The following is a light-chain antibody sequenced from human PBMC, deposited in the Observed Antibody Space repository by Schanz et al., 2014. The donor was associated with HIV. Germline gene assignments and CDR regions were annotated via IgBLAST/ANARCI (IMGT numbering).Light chain of an antibody. CDR1: QSVSDNY. Sequence: EIVLTQSPATLSLSPGERATLSCRASQSVSDNYLAWYQQKLGQAPRLLIYGASSRATGIPDRFSGSGSGTDFTLTISRLEPEDFATYYCQHYDISRGTFGGGTRVEIK. J-gene: IGKJ4*01. CDR3: QHYDISRGT. CDR2: GAS. V-gene: IGKV3-20*01.